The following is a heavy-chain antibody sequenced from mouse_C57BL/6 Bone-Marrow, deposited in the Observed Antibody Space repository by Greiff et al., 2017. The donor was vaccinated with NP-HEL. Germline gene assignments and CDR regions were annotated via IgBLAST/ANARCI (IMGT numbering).Heavy chain of an antibody. Sequence: EVKVVESGGDLVKPGGSLKLSCAASGFTFSSYGMSWVRLTPDKRLEWVATISSGGSYTYYPDSVKGRFTISRDNAKNTLYLQMSSLKSEDTAMYYCARHYYSNYFDYWGQGTTLTVSS. CDR3: ARHYYSNYFDY. D-gene: IGHD2-5*01. CDR2: ISSGGSYT. CDR1: GFTFSSYG. J-gene: IGHJ2*01. V-gene: IGHV5-6*01.